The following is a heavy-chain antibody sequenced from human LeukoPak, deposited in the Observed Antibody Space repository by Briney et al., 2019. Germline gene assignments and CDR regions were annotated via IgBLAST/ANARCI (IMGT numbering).Heavy chain of an antibody. Sequence: PSQTLSLTCTVSGGSISSGGYYWSWIRQHPGKGLEWIGYIYYSGSTYYNPSLKSRVTISVDTSKNQFSPKLSSVTAADTAVYYCARVSRLYYDSTYYFDYWGQGTLVTVSS. CDR1: GGSISSGGYY. CDR3: ARVSRLYYDSTYYFDY. D-gene: IGHD3-22*01. V-gene: IGHV4-31*03. CDR2: IYYSGST. J-gene: IGHJ4*02.